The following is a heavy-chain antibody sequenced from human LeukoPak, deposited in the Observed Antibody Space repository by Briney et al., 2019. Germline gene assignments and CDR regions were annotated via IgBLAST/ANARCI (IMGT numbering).Heavy chain of an antibody. J-gene: IGHJ4*02. CDR3: AIPPGYCGNDCSFAH. V-gene: IGHV5-51*01. D-gene: IGHD2-21*02. CDR1: GYSVSNYW. Sequence: GESLKISCEGSGYSVSNYWIGWVRQMPGKGLEWMGIIYPGDYETRYSPSFQGLVTISFDKSISTAYLQWSSLKASDTAMYYCAIPPGYCGNDCSFAHWGQGTLVTVSS. CDR2: IYPGDYET.